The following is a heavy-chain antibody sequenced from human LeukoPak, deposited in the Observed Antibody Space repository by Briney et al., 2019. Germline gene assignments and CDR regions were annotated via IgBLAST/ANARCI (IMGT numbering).Heavy chain of an antibody. V-gene: IGHV1-18*01. J-gene: IGHJ4*02. D-gene: IGHD3-9*01. CDR1: GYTFTSYG. Sequence: ASVKVSCKASGYTFTSYGISWVRQAPGQGLEWMGWMNFYNGNIDYAKKLQARVTIPSDTTTSTVYLELRSSRSHDTAVYYCARDLTIYDIVTSSRIFDYWGQGTLVSVSS. CDR2: MNFYNGNI. CDR3: ARDLTIYDIVTSSRIFDY.